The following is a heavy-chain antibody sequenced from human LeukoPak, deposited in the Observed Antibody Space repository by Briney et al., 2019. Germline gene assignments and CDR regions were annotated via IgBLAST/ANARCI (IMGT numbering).Heavy chain of an antibody. Sequence: GGSLRLSCAASGFTVSSNYMSWVRQAPGKGLEWVSVIYSGGSTYYADSVKGRFTISRDNSKTTLYLQMNSLRAEDTAVYYCARYSGSYSNSYFDYWGQGTLVTVSS. CDR1: GFTVSSNY. V-gene: IGHV3-66*01. J-gene: IGHJ4*02. D-gene: IGHD1-26*01. CDR3: ARYSGSYSNSYFDY. CDR2: IYSGGST.